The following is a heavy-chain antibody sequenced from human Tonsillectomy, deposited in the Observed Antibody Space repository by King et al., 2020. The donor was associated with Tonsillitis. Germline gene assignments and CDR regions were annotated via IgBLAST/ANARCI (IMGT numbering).Heavy chain of an antibody. V-gene: IGHV3-30*18. J-gene: IGHJ6*02. Sequence: VQLVESGGGVVQPGRSLRLSCAASRFTFSNYAMHWVRQAPGKGLEWVAVISYDGSNKYYADSVKGRFTISRDNSKNTLYLQMNSLGTEDTAVYYCAKGKRPNGFYYSGIDVWGHGTTVTVSS. CDR3: AKGKRPNGFYYSGIDV. CDR2: ISYDGSNK. CDR1: RFTFSNYA. D-gene: IGHD3-3*01.